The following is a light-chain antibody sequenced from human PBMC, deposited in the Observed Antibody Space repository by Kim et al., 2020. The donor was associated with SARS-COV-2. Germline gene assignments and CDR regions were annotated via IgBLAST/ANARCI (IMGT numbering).Light chain of an antibody. CDR2: DVS. CDR3: SSYTTSDTYV. J-gene: IGLJ1*01. CDR1: SGDVGAYNH. V-gene: IGLV2-14*03. Sequence: QSITISRTGTSGDVGAYNHVSWYQQHPGKAPKLMIYDVSNRPSGASDRFSGSKSGNTASLTISGLQAEDEAEYYCSSYTTSDTYVFGTGTKVTVL.